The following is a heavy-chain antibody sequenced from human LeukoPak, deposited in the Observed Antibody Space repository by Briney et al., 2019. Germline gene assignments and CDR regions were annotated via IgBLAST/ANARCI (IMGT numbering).Heavy chain of an antibody. CDR3: ARDRHQLLFNPLDY. V-gene: IGHV3-11*04. D-gene: IGHD2-2*01. CDR1: GFTFSDYY. Sequence: GGSLRLSCAASGFTFSDYYMSWIRQAPGQGLEWVSYISSSGSTIYYADSMKGRFASSRDNAKNSMYLQMNSLRAEDTAVYYCARDRHQLLFNPLDYWGQGTLVTVSS. CDR2: ISSSGSTI. J-gene: IGHJ4*02.